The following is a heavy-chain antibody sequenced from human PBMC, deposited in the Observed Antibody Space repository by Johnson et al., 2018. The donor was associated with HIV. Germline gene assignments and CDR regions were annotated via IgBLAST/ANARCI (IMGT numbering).Heavy chain of an antibody. CDR2: IKSKTDGGTT. CDR3: TTESSVLELGDNVRGLLGLRWAM. D-gene: IGHD3-10*02. Sequence: VQLVESGGGLVQPGGSLRLSCAASGLTFSNAWMSWVRQAPGKGLEWVGRIKSKTDGGTTDYAAPVKGRFTISRDDSKNTLYLQMNSLKTEDTAVFYCTTESSVLELGDNVRGLLGLRWAMWG. V-gene: IGHV3-15*01. J-gene: IGHJ1*01. CDR1: GLTFSNAW.